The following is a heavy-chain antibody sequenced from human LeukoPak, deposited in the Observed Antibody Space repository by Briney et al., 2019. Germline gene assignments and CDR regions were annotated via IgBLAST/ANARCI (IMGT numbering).Heavy chain of an antibody. V-gene: IGHV4-59*11. D-gene: IGHD3-3*01. CDR1: GGSISSHS. Sequence: SETLFLTCTVSGGSISSHSWNWIRQPPGKGLEWIAYIYDSGSTNYNPSLKSRVTISVDTSKNQFSLKLSSVTAADTAVYYCARDGRRPRITIFGVVIRGVLDYWGQGTLVTVSS. CDR3: ARDGRRPRITIFGVVIRGVLDY. CDR2: IYDSGST. J-gene: IGHJ4*02.